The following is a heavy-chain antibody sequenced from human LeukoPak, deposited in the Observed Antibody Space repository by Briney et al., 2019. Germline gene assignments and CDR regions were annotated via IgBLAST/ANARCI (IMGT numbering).Heavy chain of an antibody. CDR1: GYTFSSFV. CDR2: MNPNCGNK. Sequence: ASVKVSCKASGYTFSSFVINWVRQATGQGLEWMGWMNPNCGNKGYEQKCQGRVTMTRNTSISTAYIELRSLRSEDTAVYYCARDLGNDCSSTSCYKGGGDYWGQGTLVTVSS. D-gene: IGHD2-2*02. V-gene: IGHV1-8*01. J-gene: IGHJ4*02. CDR3: ARDLGNDCSSTSCYKGGGDY.